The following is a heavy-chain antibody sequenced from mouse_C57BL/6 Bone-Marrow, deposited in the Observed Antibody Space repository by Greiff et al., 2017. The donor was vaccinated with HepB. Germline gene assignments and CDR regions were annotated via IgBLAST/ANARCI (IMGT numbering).Heavy chain of an antibody. V-gene: IGHV1-55*01. CDR3: ARRVVADY. CDR1: GYTFTSYW. Sequence: QVQLQQSGAELVKPGASVKMSCKASGYTFTSYWITWVKQRPGQGLEWIGDIYPGSGSTNYNEKFKGKATLTADKSSSTAYMELRSLTSEDSAVYFCARRVVADYWGQGTTLTVSS. D-gene: IGHD1-1*01. J-gene: IGHJ2*01. CDR2: IYPGSGST.